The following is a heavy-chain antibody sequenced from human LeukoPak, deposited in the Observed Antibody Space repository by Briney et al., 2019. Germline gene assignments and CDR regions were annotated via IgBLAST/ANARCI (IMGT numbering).Heavy chain of an antibody. Sequence: PSETLSLTCTVSGGSISSYYWSWIRQPAGKGLEWIGRIYISGSTNYNPSLKSRVTMSVDTSKNQFSLMLTSVTAADTAVYYCARILRYTSMVAGFYYHIDVWGKGTSVTVS. V-gene: IGHV4-4*07. CDR3: ARILRYTSMVAGFYYHIDV. D-gene: IGHD5-18*01. J-gene: IGHJ6*03. CDR1: GGSISSYY. CDR2: IYISGST.